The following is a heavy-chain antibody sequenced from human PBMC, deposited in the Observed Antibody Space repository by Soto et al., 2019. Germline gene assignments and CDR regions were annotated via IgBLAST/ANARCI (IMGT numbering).Heavy chain of an antibody. Sequence: PSETLSLTCAVYGGSFSGYYWTWIRQPPGTGLEWIGEINNTVSTYYNPSLKSRFTISVDTSKNQFSLKLNSVTATDTAVYFCGRGSDVDKVDSWGQGTLVTVSS. CDR1: GGSFSGYY. V-gene: IGHV4-34*01. J-gene: IGHJ4*02. D-gene: IGHD5-12*01. CDR3: GRGSDVDKVDS. CDR2: INNTVST.